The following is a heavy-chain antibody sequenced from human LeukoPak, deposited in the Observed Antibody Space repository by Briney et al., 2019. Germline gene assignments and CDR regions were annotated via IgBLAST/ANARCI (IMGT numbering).Heavy chain of an antibody. CDR3: AYSSGYLDAFDI. CDR2: ISYDGSNK. D-gene: IGHD3-3*01. CDR1: GFTFSSYA. J-gene: IGHJ3*02. V-gene: IGHV3-30-3*01. Sequence: GRSLRLSCAASGFTFSSYAMHWVRQAPGEGLEWVAVISYDGSNKYYADSVKGRFTISRDNSKNTLYLQMNSLRAEDTAVYYCAYSSGYLDAFDIWGQGTMVTVSS.